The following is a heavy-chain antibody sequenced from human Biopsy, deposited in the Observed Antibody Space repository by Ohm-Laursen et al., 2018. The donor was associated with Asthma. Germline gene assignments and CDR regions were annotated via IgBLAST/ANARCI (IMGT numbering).Heavy chain of an antibody. CDR3: VKDTYEDSGGYYTFEV. CDR2: IRPNNRGV. CDR1: GFAFDSYA. Sequence: SLRLSCAASGFAFDSYAMSWARQAPGKGLAWVSTIRPNNRGVDYVPSVRGRFTMSRDNSKNTLYLHMSSLRAEDTAVYYCVKDTYEDSGGYYTFEVRGQGTMVTVSS. J-gene: IGHJ3*01. V-gene: IGHV3-23*01. D-gene: IGHD5-18*01.